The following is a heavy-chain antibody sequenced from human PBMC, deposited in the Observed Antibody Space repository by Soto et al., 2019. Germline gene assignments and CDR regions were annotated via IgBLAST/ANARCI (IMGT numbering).Heavy chain of an antibody. J-gene: IGHJ4*02. D-gene: IGHD2-15*01. V-gene: IGHV2-5*02. Sequence: GSGPTLVNPTQTLTLTCTFSGFSLSTSGVGVGWIRQPPGKALEWLALIYWDDDKRYSPSLKSRLTITKGTSKNQVVLTMTNMDPVDTATYYCAHRPSYCSGGSCYSGFDYWGQGTLVTAPQ. CDR1: GFSLSTSGVG. CDR2: IYWDDDK. CDR3: AHRPSYCSGGSCYSGFDY.